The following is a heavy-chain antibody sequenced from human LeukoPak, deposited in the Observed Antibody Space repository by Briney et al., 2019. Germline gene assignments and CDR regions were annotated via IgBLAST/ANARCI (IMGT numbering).Heavy chain of an antibody. CDR2: ISSSSSTI. V-gene: IGHV3-48*02. J-gene: IGHJ4*02. Sequence: GGSLRLSCAASGFTFNTYTMNWVRQAPGKGLEWVSYISSSSSTIYYADSVKGRFTISRDNAKNSLYLQMNSLRDEDTAVYYCARVSRSKFLGVDWGQGTLVTVSS. D-gene: IGHD2-8*01. CDR3: ARVSRSKFLGVD. CDR1: GFTFNTYT.